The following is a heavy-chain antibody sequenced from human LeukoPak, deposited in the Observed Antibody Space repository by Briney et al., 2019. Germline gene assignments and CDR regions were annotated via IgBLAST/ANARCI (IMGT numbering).Heavy chain of an antibody. CDR1: GGSISSGGYY. J-gene: IGHJ5*02. Sequence: SQTLSLTCTVSGGSISSGGYYWSWIRQPPGKGLEWIGYIYRSGSTYYNPSLKSRVTISVDRSKNQFSLKLSSVTAADTAVYYCARGIESSTSWIDPWGQGTPVTVSS. CDR3: ARGIESSTSWIDP. D-gene: IGHD2-2*01. CDR2: IYRSGST. V-gene: IGHV4-30-2*01.